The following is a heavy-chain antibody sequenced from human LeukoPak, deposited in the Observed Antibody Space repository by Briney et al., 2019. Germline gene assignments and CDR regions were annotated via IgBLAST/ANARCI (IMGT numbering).Heavy chain of an antibody. Sequence: GGSLRLSCAASGFAASGFTFSTFGMHWVRQAPGEGLEWVAFVRYDGTNKYYADSVKGRFTISRDNSKNTLYLQMNSLRAADTAVYYCAKDPTHYRVWDDYDSTVLSYWGQGTLVTVSS. J-gene: IGHJ4*02. CDR1: GFTFSTFG. CDR3: AKDPTHYRVWDDYDSTVLSY. D-gene: IGHD3-22*01. CDR2: VRYDGTNK. V-gene: IGHV3-30*02.